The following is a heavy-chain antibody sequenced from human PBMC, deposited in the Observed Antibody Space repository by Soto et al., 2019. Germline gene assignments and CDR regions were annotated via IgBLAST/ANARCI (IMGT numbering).Heavy chain of an antibody. Sequence: SETLSLTCAVYGGSFSCYYWSWIRQPPGKGLEWIGEINHSGSTNYNPSLKSRVTISVDTSKNQFSLKLSSVTAADTAVYYCARDSGYSYGYRSRHYGMDVWGQGTTVTVSS. V-gene: IGHV4-34*01. CDR1: GGSFSCYY. CDR3: ARDSGYSYGYRSRHYGMDV. J-gene: IGHJ6*02. D-gene: IGHD5-18*01. CDR2: INHSGST.